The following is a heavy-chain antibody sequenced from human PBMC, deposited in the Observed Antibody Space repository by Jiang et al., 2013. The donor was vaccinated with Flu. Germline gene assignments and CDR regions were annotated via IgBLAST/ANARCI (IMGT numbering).Heavy chain of an antibody. D-gene: IGHD3-22*01. V-gene: IGHV1-8*01. CDR2: MNPNSGNT. CDR3: ARGRRYYYDSSGPRDDAFDI. Sequence: TGQGLEWMGWMNPNSGNTGYAQKFQGRVTMTRNTSISTAYMELSSLRSEDTAVYYCARGRRYYYDSSGPRDDAFDIWGQGTMVTVSS. J-gene: IGHJ3*02.